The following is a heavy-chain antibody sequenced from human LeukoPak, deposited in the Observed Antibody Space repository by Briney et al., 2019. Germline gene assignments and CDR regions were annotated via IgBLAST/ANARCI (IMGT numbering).Heavy chain of an antibody. CDR2: IYYSGST. V-gene: IGHV4-31*03. Sequence: SQTLSLTCTVSGGSISSGGYYWSWIRQHPGNGLEWIGYIYYSGSTYYNPSLKSRVTISVDTSKNQFSLKLSSVTAADTAVYYCARGPVNNYYDSSGLDYWGQGTLVTVSS. CDR3: ARGPVNNYYDSSGLDY. J-gene: IGHJ4*02. D-gene: IGHD3-22*01. CDR1: GGSISSGGYY.